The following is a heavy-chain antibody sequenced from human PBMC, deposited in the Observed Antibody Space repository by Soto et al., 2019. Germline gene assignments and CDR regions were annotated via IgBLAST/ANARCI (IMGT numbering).Heavy chain of an antibody. CDR3: STVLAGRSNWFNP. CDR2: IKSEAEGGTV. D-gene: IGHD3-9*01. V-gene: IGHV3-15*07. J-gene: IGHJ5*02. CDR1: GFTFSNAW. Sequence: EVQLVESGGGLVKPGGSVRLSCVASGFTFSNAWMNWVRQAPGKGLEWVGRIKSEAEGGTVDYAAPVKGRFTISREDPSLALYLDMRSPRTAVAAVFCCSTVLAGRSNWFNPWGQGTLVIVSS.